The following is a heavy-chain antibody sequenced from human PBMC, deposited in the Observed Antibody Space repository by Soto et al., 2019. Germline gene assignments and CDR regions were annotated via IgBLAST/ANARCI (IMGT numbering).Heavy chain of an antibody. Sequence: QVQLVESGGGVVQPGRSLRLSCAASGFPFTSYGMHWVHEGPDKGLEWVAIISYDGSDKYYADSVKGRFTISRDNSKNTLYLQRNRLGPEDTALYYCVGGQYYFGSRGQGSLVIVSS. CDR2: ISYDGSDK. J-gene: IGHJ4*02. V-gene: IGHV3-30*03. D-gene: IGHD3-10*01. CDR1: GFPFTSYG. CDR3: VGGQYYFGS.